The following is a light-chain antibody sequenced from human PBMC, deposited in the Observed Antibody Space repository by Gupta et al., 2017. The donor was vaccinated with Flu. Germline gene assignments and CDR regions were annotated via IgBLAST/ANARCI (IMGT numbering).Light chain of an antibody. CDR1: QSISSY. CDR2: AAS. V-gene: IGKV1-39*01. CDR3: QQSYSTLRT. J-gene: IGKJ1*01. Sequence: GDRVTITCRASQSISSYLNWYQQKPGKAPKLLIYAASSLQSGVPSRFSGSGFGTDFTLTISSLQPEDFATYYCQQSYSTLRTFGQGTKVEIK.